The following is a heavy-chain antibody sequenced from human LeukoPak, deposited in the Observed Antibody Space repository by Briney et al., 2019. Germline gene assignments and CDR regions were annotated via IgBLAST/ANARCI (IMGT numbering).Heavy chain of an antibody. J-gene: IGHJ4*02. CDR3: AKDRMTYYDIWSGYYLDY. Sequence: GGSLRLSCSASGFTFSTYGMHWVRQAPGKGLEWVAFIRYDGSDKYYADSVKGRFTISRDDSKNTLYLQMNSLRAEDTAVYYCAKDRMTYYDIWSGYYLDYWGQGTLVTVSS. V-gene: IGHV3-30*02. D-gene: IGHD3-3*01. CDR2: IRYDGSDK. CDR1: GFTFSTYG.